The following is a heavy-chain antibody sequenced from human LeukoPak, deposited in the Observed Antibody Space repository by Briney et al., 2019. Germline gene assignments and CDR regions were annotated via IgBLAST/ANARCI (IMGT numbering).Heavy chain of an antibody. CDR3: AKEWLRFSYYYYGMDV. CDR2: ISWNSGSI. CDR1: GFTFDDYA. Sequence: KPGGSLRLSCAASGFTFDDYAMHWVRQAPGKGLEWVSGISWNSGSIGYADSVKGRFTISRDNARNSLYLQMNSLRAEDTALYYCAKEWLRFSYYYYGMDVWGQGTTVTVSS. J-gene: IGHJ6*02. V-gene: IGHV3-9*01. D-gene: IGHD5-12*01.